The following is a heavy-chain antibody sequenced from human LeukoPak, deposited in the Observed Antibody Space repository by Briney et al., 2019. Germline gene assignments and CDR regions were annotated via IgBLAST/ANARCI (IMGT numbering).Heavy chain of an antibody. V-gene: IGHV1-18*04. CDR3: ARDGSPSIAARASNFDY. CDR2: ISAYNGNT. Sequence: ASVKVSCKASGYTFTGYYMHWVRQAPGQGLEWMGWISAYNGNTNYVQKVQGRVTMTTDTSTSTAYMELRSLRSDDTAVYYCARDGSPSIAARASNFDYWGQGTLVTVSS. CDR1: GYTFTGYY. D-gene: IGHD6-6*01. J-gene: IGHJ4*02.